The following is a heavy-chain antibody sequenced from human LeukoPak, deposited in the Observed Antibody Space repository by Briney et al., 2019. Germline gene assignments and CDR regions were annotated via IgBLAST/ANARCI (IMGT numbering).Heavy chain of an antibody. V-gene: IGHV1-18*01. Sequence: ASVKVSCEASGYTFTSYGISWVRQAPGQGLEWMGWISAYNGNTNYAQKLQGRVTMTTDTSTSTAYMELRSLRSDDTAVYYCARRAAAGTSGWFDPWGQGTLVTVSS. CDR1: GYTFTSYG. D-gene: IGHD6-13*01. CDR2: ISAYNGNT. J-gene: IGHJ5*02. CDR3: ARRAAAGTSGWFDP.